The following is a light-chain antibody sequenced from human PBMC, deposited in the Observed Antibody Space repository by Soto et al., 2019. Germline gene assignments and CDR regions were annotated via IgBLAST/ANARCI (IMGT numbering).Light chain of an antibody. CDR1: QSIVGW. V-gene: IGKV1-5*03. CDR3: QQYKSYPYT. CDR2: KAS. Sequence: DIQMTQSPSTLSASVGDRVTITCRASQSIVGWLDWYHQKPGQAPKLLIYKASSLESGVPSRFSGSGSGTEFTLTISSLQPDDFATYYCQQYKSYPYTFGQGTKLEI. J-gene: IGKJ2*01.